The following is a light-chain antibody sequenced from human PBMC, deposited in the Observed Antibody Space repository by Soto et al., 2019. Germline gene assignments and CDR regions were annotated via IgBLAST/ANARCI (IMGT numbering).Light chain of an antibody. CDR2: GAS. CDR3: QQYNNWPPVT. CDR1: QSVSSN. V-gene: IGKV3-15*01. J-gene: IGKJ3*01. Sequence: EIVMTQSPATLSVSPGERATLSCRASQSVSSNLAWYQQKPGQAPRLLIYGASTRATGVPARFSGSGSGTEFTLTISSLQSEDFAVYYCQQYNNWPPVTFGPGTKVDIK.